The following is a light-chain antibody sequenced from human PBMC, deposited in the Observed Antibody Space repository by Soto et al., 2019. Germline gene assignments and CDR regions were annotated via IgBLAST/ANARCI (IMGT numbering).Light chain of an antibody. Sequence: PGERDTLSCRASQSVSSSYLAWYQQKPGQAPRLLIYGASSRATGIPDRFSGSGSGTDFTLTISRLEPEDFAVYYCQQYDSSPITFGQGTRLEIK. V-gene: IGKV3-20*01. CDR3: QQYDSSPIT. CDR1: QSVSSSY. J-gene: IGKJ5*01. CDR2: GAS.